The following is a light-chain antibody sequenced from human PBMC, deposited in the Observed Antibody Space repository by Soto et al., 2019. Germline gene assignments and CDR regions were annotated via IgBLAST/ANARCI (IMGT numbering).Light chain of an antibody. CDR2: EVS. CDR1: RRDVGAYDY. CDR3: SSYTTTFPAV. V-gene: IGLV2-14*01. J-gene: IGLJ1*01. Sequence: QSALTQPASVSGSRGQSITISCTGTRRDVGAYDYVSWYQQHPGKAPKYLIYEVSNRPSGVSDRFSRSKSGTTASLTISGLQAEDEADYYCSSYTTTFPAVFGTGP.